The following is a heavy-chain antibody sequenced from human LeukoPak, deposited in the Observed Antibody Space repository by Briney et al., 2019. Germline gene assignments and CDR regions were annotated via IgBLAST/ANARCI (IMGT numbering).Heavy chain of an antibody. J-gene: IGHJ3*02. D-gene: IGHD2-2*01. CDR2: IIPIFGTA. Sequence: GSSVKVSCKASGGTFSSFAISWVRQAPGQGLEWMGGIIPIFGTANYAQKFQGRVTITADESTSTAYMELSSLRSEDTAVYYSALGYCSSTSCPHAFDIWGQGTMVTVSS. V-gene: IGHV1-69*01. CDR3: ALGYCSSTSCPHAFDI. CDR1: GGTFSSFA.